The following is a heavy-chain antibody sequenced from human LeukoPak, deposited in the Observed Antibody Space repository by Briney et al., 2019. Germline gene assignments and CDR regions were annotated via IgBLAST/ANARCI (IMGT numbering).Heavy chain of an antibody. CDR3: ARRYSSGWYYGAFDI. CDR2: IDPSDSYT. CDR1: GYSFTSYW. V-gene: IGHV5-10-1*01. J-gene: IGHJ3*02. Sequence: GESLKNSCKGSGYSFTSYWISWVRQMPGKGLEWMGRIDPSDSYTNYSPSFQGHVTISADKSISTAYLQWSSLKASDTAMYYCARRYSSGWYYGAFDIWGQGTMVIVSS. D-gene: IGHD6-19*01.